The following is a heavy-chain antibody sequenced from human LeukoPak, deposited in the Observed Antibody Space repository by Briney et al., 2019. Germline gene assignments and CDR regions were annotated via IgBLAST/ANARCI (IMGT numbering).Heavy chain of an antibody. V-gene: IGHV4-59*01. Sequence: PSETLSLTCNVSGDSMNTYYWSWIRQPPGKGLEWIGYIYYIGSTNYNPSLRGRVTISIDTSKNQFSLKVSSVTAADTAVYYCARGGRGGYNYLYWGQGTLATVSS. CDR1: GDSMNTYY. CDR3: ARGGRGGYNYLY. J-gene: IGHJ4*02. D-gene: IGHD5-24*01. CDR2: IYYIGST.